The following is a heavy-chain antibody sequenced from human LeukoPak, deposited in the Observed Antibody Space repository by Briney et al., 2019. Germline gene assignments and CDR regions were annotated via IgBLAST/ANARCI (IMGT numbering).Heavy chain of an antibody. CDR1: GGTFSSYW. V-gene: IGHV3-74*01. Sequence: PGGSLRLSCEVSGGTFSSYWMHWVRQAPGKGLVWLSRLNGDASIAIYADSVKGRFTISRDNAKNTLFLQMNSLRAEDTAVYYCATDRSRGASHWFDPWGQGTLVTVSS. CDR2: LNGDASIA. CDR3: ATDRSRGASHWFDP. J-gene: IGHJ5*02. D-gene: IGHD3-10*01.